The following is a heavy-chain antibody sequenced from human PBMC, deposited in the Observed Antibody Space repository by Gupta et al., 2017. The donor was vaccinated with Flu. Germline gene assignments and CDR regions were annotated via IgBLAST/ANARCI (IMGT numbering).Heavy chain of an antibody. J-gene: IGHJ6*02. CDR1: GYTFTGYY. Sequence: QVQLVQSGAEVKKPGASVKVSCKASGYTFTGYYMHWVRQAPGQGLEWMGWINPNSGGTNYAQKFQGRVTMTRDTSISTAYMELSRLRSDDTAVYYCARDHQPELRPRYYYYYGMDVWGQGTTVTVSS. D-gene: IGHD1-7*01. V-gene: IGHV1-2*02. CDR2: INPNSGGT. CDR3: ARDHQPELRPRYYYYYGMDV.